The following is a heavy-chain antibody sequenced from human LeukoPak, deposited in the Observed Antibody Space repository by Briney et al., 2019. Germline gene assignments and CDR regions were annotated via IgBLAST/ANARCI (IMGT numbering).Heavy chain of an antibody. D-gene: IGHD6-13*01. CDR3: ARGGSSWPEQKDY. CDR1: GFTLSHYA. V-gene: IGHV3-23*01. CDR2: ISGSGTNT. Sequence: PGGSLRLSCAASGFTLSHYAMNWVRQAPGKGLEWVSSISGSGTNTYYADSVKGRFTISRDNAKNTLYLQMNSLRAEDTAVYYCARGGSSWPEQKDYWGQGTLVTVSS. J-gene: IGHJ4*02.